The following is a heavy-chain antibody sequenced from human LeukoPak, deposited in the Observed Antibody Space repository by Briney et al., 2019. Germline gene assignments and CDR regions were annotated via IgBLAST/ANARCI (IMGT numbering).Heavy chain of an antibody. Sequence: ASVKVSCKASGYTFTSYGISWVRQAPGQGLEWMGWISTYNGNTNSAQKLQGRVTMTTDTSTSIAYMELRSLRSDDTAVYYCAREGSPFYYYYMDVWGKGTTVTVSS. J-gene: IGHJ6*03. CDR2: ISTYNGNT. CDR3: AREGSPFYYYYMDV. CDR1: GYTFTSYG. V-gene: IGHV1-18*01. D-gene: IGHD2-15*01.